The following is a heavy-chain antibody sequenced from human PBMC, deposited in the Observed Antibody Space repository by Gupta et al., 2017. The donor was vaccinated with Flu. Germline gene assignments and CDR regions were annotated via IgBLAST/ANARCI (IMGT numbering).Heavy chain of an antibody. J-gene: IGHJ4*02. V-gene: IGHV3-23*01. CDR1: GFTFSSYA. D-gene: IGHD6-19*01. Sequence: EVQLLESGGGLVQPGGSLRLSCAASGFTFSSYAMNWVRQAPGKGLEWVSAISGSGNTHYADSVKGRFTISRDNSKNTLYLQMYSLRAEDTAVYYCAKRYSSGWYYFDHWGQGTLVTVSS. CDR2: ISGSGNT. CDR3: AKRYSSGWYYFDH.